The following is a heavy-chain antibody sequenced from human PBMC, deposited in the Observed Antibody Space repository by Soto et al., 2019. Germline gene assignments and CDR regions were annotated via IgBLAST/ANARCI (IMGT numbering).Heavy chain of an antibody. Sequence: QVQLVQSGAEVKKPGSSVKVSCKASGGTFSSYAISWVRQAPGQGLEWMGGIIPIFGTANYAQKFQGRVTITADKSTSTAYMELSSLRSEDTAVYYCARGCSGGSCYSPYNWFVPWGQGTLVTVSS. CDR3: ARGCSGGSCYSPYNWFVP. CDR2: IIPIFGTA. CDR1: GGTFSSYA. V-gene: IGHV1-69*06. D-gene: IGHD2-15*01. J-gene: IGHJ5*02.